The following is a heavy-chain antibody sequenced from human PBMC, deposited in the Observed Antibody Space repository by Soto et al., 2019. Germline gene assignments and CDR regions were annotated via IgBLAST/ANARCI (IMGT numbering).Heavy chain of an antibody. V-gene: IGHV1-18*04. CDR1: GYTFTSYG. J-gene: IGHJ3*02. CDR3: ARDRPAAIRAHDAFDI. CDR2: ISAYNGNT. D-gene: IGHD2-2*02. Sequence: GASVKVSCKASGYTFTSYGISWVRQAPGQGLEWMGWISAYNGNTNYAQKLQGRVTMTTDTSTSTAYMELRSLRSDDTAVYSCARDRPAAIRAHDAFDIWGQGTMVTV.